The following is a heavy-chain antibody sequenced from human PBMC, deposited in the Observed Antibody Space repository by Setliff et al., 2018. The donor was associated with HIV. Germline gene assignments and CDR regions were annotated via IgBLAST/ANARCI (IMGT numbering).Heavy chain of an antibody. Sequence: RGESLKISCAASGFTFSNYAMTWVRQAAGKGLEWVSAISSSGINTYYIDSVKGRFTISRDNSKNTLYLQMNSLRAEDTAVYYCAKGTYSYDSSGPDYWGQGTLVTVSS. CDR1: GFTFSNYA. V-gene: IGHV3-23*01. D-gene: IGHD3-22*01. J-gene: IGHJ4*02. CDR3: AKGTYSYDSSGPDY. CDR2: ISSSGINT.